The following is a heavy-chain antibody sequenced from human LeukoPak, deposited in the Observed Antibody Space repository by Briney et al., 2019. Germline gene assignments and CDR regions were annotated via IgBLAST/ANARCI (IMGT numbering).Heavy chain of an antibody. J-gene: IGHJ4*02. V-gene: IGHV4-61*01. CDR2: IYYSGST. D-gene: IGHD3-10*01. CDR3: ARFTLVRGVITGIDY. CDR1: GGSVNSVSFY. Sequence: PSETLSLTCTVSGGSVNSVSFYWSWIRQPPGKGLEWIGYIYYSGSTNYNPSLKSRVTISIDTSENQFSLKLNSVTAADTAVYYCARFTLVRGVITGIDYWGQGTLVTVSS.